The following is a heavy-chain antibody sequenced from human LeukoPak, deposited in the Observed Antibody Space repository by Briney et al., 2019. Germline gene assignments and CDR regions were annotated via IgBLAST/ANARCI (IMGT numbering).Heavy chain of an antibody. CDR2: ISDSGSST. V-gene: IGHV3-23*01. D-gene: IGHD1-7*01. CDR1: GFTFSNYA. Sequence: GGSLRLSCAASGFTFSNYAMSWVRQAPGKGLEWVSLISDSGSSTYYADSVKGRFTISRDNSKNTLYLQMNSLRAEDTAVYFCARRTIWNYEKVFDYWGQGTLVTVSS. CDR3: ARRTIWNYEKVFDY. J-gene: IGHJ4*02.